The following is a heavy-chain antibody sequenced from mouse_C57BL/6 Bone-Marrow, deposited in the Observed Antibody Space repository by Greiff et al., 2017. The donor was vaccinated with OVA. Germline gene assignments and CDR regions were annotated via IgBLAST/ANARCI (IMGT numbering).Heavy chain of an antibody. CDR3: ARSRGQLRPWFAY. J-gene: IGHJ3*01. V-gene: IGHV1-54*01. CDR1: GYAFTNYL. D-gene: IGHD3-2*02. Sequence: QVQLQQSGAELVRPGTSVKVSCKASGYAFTNYLIEWVKQRPGQGLEWIGVINPGSGGTNYNEKFKGKATLTADKSSSTAYMQLSSLTSEDSAVYFCARSRGQLRPWFAYWGQGTLVTVSA. CDR2: INPGSGGT.